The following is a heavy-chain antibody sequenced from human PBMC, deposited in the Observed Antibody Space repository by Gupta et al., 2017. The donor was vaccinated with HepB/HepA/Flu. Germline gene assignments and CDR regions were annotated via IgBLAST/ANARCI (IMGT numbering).Heavy chain of an antibody. Sequence: QVQLVESGGGLVKPGGSLRLSCAASGFPFSAYYMTWIRQAPGKGLECVSYISSSGSTIYYADSVKGRFTISRDNAKNSLYLQMNSLRAEDTAVYYCARDKRGAAARPFDYWGQGTLVTVSS. CDR1: GFPFSAYY. V-gene: IGHV3-11*01. D-gene: IGHD6-6*01. CDR3: ARDKRGAAARPFDY. CDR2: ISSSGSTI. J-gene: IGHJ4*02.